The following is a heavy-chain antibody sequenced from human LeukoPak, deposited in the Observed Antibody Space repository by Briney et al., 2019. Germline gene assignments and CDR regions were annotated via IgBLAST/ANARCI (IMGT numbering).Heavy chain of an antibody. CDR2: ISYDGSNK. Sequence: SLRLSCAASGFTFSSYAMHWVRQAPGKGLEWVAVISYDGSNKYYADSVKGRFTISRDNSKNTLYLQMNSLRAEDTAVYYCARDGWELLTSLYYFDYWGQGTLVTVSS. D-gene: IGHD1-26*01. V-gene: IGHV3-30-3*01. CDR1: GFTFSSYA. CDR3: ARDGWELLTSLYYFDY. J-gene: IGHJ4*02.